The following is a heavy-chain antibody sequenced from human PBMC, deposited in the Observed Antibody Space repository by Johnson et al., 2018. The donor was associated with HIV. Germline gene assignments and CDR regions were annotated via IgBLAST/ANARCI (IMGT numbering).Heavy chain of an antibody. J-gene: IGHJ3*02. CDR3: TTPLDQFDWISSVWVPGHGFDI. CDR1: GFTLDDYG. D-gene: IGHD3-9*01. CDR2: IWYDGSNK. Sequence: QVQLVESGGGVVRPGGSLRLSCAASGFTLDDYGMSWVRQAPGKGLEWVAVIWYDGSNKYYADSVKGRFSISRDDSQNTLYLQMESLRDEDTAVYYCTTPLDQFDWISSVWVPGHGFDIWGHGTKVTVSS. V-gene: IGHV3-33*03.